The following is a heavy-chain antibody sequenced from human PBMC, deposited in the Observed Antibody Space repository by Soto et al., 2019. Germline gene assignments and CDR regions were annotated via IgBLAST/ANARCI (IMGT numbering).Heavy chain of an antibody. CDR3: ARGPKYYDILTGYLTRGYYFDY. Sequence: QVQLQQWGAGLLKPSETLSLTCAVYGGSFSGYYWSWIRQPPGKGLEWIGEINHSGSTNYNPSLSLLVTISVDTSKNQFSLKLSSVTAADTAVYYCARGPKYYDILTGYLTRGYYFDYWGQGTLVTVSS. D-gene: IGHD3-9*01. J-gene: IGHJ4*02. V-gene: IGHV4-34*01. CDR1: GGSFSGYY. CDR2: INHSGST.